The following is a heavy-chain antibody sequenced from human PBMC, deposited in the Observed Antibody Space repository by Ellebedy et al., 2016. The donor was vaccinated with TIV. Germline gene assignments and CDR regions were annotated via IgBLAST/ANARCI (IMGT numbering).Heavy chain of an antibody. CDR3: ARDHSGYDKHWYFDL. J-gene: IGHJ2*01. Sequence: ASVKVSCKASGYTFTNYAMNWVRQAPGQGLEWMGWINTNTGNPTYAQGFTGRFVFSLDTSVSTAYLQISSLKAEDTAVYYCARDHSGYDKHWYFDLWGRGTLVTVSS. V-gene: IGHV7-4-1*02. CDR2: INTNTGNP. CDR1: GYTFTNYA. D-gene: IGHD5-12*01.